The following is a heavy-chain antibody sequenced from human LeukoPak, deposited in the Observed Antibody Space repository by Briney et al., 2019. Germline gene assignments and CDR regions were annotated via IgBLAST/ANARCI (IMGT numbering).Heavy chain of an antibody. CDR2: IYYSGST. V-gene: IGHV4-61*01. D-gene: IGHD6-6*01. CDR1: GGSISSGSYY. Sequence: SETLSLTCTVSGGSISSGSYYWGWIRQPPGKGLEWIGYIYYSGSTNYNPSLKSRVTISVDTSKNQFSLKLSSVTAADTAVYYCARQEHSSSSSEYFQHWGQGTLVTVSS. CDR3: ARQEHSSSSSEYFQH. J-gene: IGHJ1*01.